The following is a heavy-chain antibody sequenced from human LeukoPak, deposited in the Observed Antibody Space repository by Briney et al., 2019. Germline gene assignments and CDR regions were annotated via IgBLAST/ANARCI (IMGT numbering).Heavy chain of an antibody. J-gene: IGHJ5*02. CDR2: IIPIFGTA. CDR3: ARDNVPATTNWFDP. Sequence: GASVKVSCKASGGTFSSYAISWVRQAPGQGLEWMGGIIPIFGTANYAQKFQGRVTITTDESTSTAYMELSSLRSEDTAVYYCARDNVPATTNWFDPWGQGTLVTVSS. V-gene: IGHV1-69*05. D-gene: IGHD2-2*01. CDR1: GGTFSSYA.